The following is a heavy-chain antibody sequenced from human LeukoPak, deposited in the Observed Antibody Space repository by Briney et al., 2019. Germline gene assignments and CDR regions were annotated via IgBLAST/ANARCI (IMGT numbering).Heavy chain of an antibody. CDR3: ARAKATIFGVVIIPPPGYYGMDV. J-gene: IGHJ6*02. D-gene: IGHD3-3*01. CDR1: GGSFSGYY. V-gene: IGHV4-34*01. CDR2: INHSGST. Sequence: SETLSLTCAVYGGSFSGYYWSWIRQPPGKGLEWIGEINHSGSTNYNPSLKSRVTISVDTSKNQFSLKLSSVTAADTAVYYCARAKATIFGVVIIPPPGYYGMDVWGQGTTVTVSS.